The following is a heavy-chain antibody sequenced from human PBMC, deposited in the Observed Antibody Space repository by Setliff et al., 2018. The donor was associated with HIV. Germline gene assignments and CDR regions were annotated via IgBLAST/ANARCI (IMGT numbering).Heavy chain of an antibody. CDR2: IYMTGGT. V-gene: IGHV4-4*07. J-gene: IGHJ4*02. CDR3: ARATSSPGSTPD. D-gene: IGHD6-6*01. Sequence: SETLSLTCTVFGGSVNTYYWTWIRQPAGRGLEWIGRIYMTGGTSSNPSLRGRVIMSLDTSKTQSSLKLSSVTAADTAVYYCARATSSPGSTPDWGQGILVTVSS. CDR1: GGSVNTYY.